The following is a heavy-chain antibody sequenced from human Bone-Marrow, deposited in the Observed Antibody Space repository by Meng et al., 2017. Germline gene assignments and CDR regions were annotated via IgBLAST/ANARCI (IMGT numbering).Heavy chain of an antibody. CDR2: INHSGST. D-gene: IGHD5-18*01. CDR3: ARHSAAMGIGYYYYYGMDV. CDR1: GGSFSGYY. J-gene: IGHJ6*02. V-gene: IGHV4-34*01. Sequence: SETLSLTCAVYGGSFSGYYWSWIRQPPGKGLEWIGEINHSGSTNYNPSLKSRVTISVDTSKNQFSLKLSSVTAADTAVYYCARHSAAMGIGYYYYYGMDVWGQGTTVTVSS.